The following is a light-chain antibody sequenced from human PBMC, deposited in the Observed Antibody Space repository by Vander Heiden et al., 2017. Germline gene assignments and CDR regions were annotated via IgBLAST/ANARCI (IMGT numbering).Light chain of an antibody. V-gene: IGLV2-18*02. CDR2: EVS. Sequence: QSAMTDTPSVSGAPVQSVTVSCTGTSSDVGSDIRVSWYHPPPGTAPKLMIYEVSKRPSGVPDRFSGSKSGNTASLTISGLQAEDAADYYCSSYTSSSTVVFGGGTKLTVL. CDR1: SSDVGSDIR. J-gene: IGLJ2*01. CDR3: SSYTSSSTVV.